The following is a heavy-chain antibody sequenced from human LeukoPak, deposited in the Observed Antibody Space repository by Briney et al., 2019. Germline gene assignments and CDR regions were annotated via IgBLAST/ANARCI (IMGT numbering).Heavy chain of an antibody. CDR1: GFTFSNYW. Sequence: GSLRLSCAASGFTFSNYWMSWIRQPPGKGLEWIGYSYDSGNTNYNPSLKSRVTISVDTSKSQVSLNLISVTAADTAVYYCAGMAPFTTAGAFDIWGQGTMVTVSS. J-gene: IGHJ3*02. V-gene: IGHV4-59*12. CDR2: SYDSGNT. CDR3: AGMAPFTTAGAFDI. D-gene: IGHD1-1*01.